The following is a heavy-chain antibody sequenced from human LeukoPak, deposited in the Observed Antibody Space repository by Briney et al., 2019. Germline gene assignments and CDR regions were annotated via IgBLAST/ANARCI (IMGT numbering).Heavy chain of an antibody. V-gene: IGHV3-30*18. CDR3: AKDYSNYCDY. D-gene: IGHD4-11*01. J-gene: IGHJ4*02. Sequence: GRSLRLSCAASGFTFSSYGMHWVRQAPGKGLEWVAVISYDGSNKYYADSVEGRFTISRDNSKNTLYLQMNSLRAEDTAVYYCAKDYSNYCDYWGQGTLVTVSS. CDR1: GFTFSSYG. CDR2: ISYDGSNK.